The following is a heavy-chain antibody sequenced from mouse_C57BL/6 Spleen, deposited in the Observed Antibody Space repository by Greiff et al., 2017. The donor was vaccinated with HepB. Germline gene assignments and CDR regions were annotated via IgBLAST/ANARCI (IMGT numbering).Heavy chain of an antibody. CDR1: GYTFTDYN. CDR2: INPNNGGT. D-gene: IGHD2-1*01. V-gene: IGHV1-22*01. J-gene: IGHJ2*01. Sequence: EVQGVESGPELVKPGASVKMSCKASGYTFTDYNMHWVKQSHGKSLEWIGYINPNNGGTSYNQKFKGKATLTVNKSSSTAYMELRSLTSEDSAVYYCARGIYYGNLYYFDYWGQGTTLTVSS. CDR3: ARGIYYGNLYYFDY.